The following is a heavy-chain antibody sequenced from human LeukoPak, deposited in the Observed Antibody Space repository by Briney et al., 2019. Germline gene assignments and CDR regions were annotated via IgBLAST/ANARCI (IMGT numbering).Heavy chain of an antibody. CDR1: GYTFTGYY. D-gene: IGHD6-13*01. Sequence: ASVKVSCKASGYTFTGYYMHWVRQAPGQGLEWMGWINPNSGGTNYAQKFQGRVTVTRDTSISTAYMELSRLRSDDTAVYYCARGGDWIAAAGTTVDYWGQGTLVTVSS. J-gene: IGHJ4*02. V-gene: IGHV1-2*02. CDR3: ARGGDWIAAAGTTVDY. CDR2: INPNSGGT.